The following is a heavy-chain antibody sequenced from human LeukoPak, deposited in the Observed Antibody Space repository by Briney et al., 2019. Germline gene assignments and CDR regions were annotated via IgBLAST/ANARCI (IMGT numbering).Heavy chain of an antibody. D-gene: IGHD2-2*01. CDR3: ARTGAIGYYGMDV. V-gene: IGHV1-46*01. Sequence: ASVKVSCKASGYTFTSYYMHWVRQAPGQGLEWMGIINPSGGSTSYAQKFQGRVTMTRDTSTSTVYMELSRLRSDDTAVYYCARTGAIGYYGMDVWGQGTTVTVSS. J-gene: IGHJ6*02. CDR1: GYTFTSYY. CDR2: INPSGGST.